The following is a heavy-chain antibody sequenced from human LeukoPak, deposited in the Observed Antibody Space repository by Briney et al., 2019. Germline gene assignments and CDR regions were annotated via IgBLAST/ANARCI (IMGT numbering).Heavy chain of an antibody. J-gene: IGHJ4*02. Sequence: PGGSLRLSCAASGFTFSSYGMHWVRQAPGKGLEWVAVISYDGSNKYYADSVKGRFTISRDNSKNTLYLQMNSLRAEDTAVYYCAKLPGGSSSPPPLDYWGQGTLVTVSS. CDR2: ISYDGSNK. D-gene: IGHD6-13*01. V-gene: IGHV3-30*18. CDR3: AKLPGGSSSPPPLDY. CDR1: GFTFSSYG.